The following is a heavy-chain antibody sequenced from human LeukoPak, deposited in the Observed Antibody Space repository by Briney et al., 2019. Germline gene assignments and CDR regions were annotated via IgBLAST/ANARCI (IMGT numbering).Heavy chain of an antibody. CDR1: GFTFSSYA. CDR2: ISYDGSNK. D-gene: IGHD2-2*01. Sequence: TGGSLRLPCAASGFTFSSYAMHWVRQAPGKGLEWVAVISYDGSNKYYADSVKGRFTISRDNSKNTLYLQMNSLRAEDTAVYYCARDPRDIVVVPAALTGVTWFDPWGQGTLVTVSS. J-gene: IGHJ5*02. V-gene: IGHV3-30-3*01. CDR3: ARDPRDIVVVPAALTGVTWFDP.